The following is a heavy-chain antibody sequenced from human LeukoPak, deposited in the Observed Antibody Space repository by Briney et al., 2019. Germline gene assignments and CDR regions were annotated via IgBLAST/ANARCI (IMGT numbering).Heavy chain of an antibody. V-gene: IGHV3-23*01. CDR2: ISGSGGST. D-gene: IGHD6-6*01. J-gene: IGHJ5*02. Sequence: GGSLRLSCAASGFTFSSYAMSWVRQAPGKGLEWVSAISGSGGSTYYADSVKGRFTISRDNSKNTLYLQMDSLRAEDTAVYYCAKDRYSSSPPTPNWFDPWGQGTLVTVSS. CDR3: AKDRYSSSPPTPNWFDP. CDR1: GFTFSSYA.